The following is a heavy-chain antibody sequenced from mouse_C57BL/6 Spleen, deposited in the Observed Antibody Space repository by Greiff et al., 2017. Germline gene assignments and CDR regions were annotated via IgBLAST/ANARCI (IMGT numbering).Heavy chain of an antibody. V-gene: IGHV1-72*01. CDR2: IDPNSGGT. J-gene: IGHJ4*01. CDR3: ARWNSNYPYYAMDY. Sequence: QVQLQQPGAELVKPGASVKLSCKASGYTFTSYWMHWVKQGPGRGLEWIGRIDPNSGGTKYNEKFKSKATLTVDKHSSTAYMQLSSLTSEDSAVYYCARWNSNYPYYAMDYWGQGTSVTVSS. D-gene: IGHD2-5*01. CDR1: GYTFTSYW.